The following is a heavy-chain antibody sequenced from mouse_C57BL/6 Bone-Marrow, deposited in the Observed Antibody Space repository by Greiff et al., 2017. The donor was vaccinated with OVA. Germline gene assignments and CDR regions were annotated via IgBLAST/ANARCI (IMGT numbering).Heavy chain of an antibody. V-gene: IGHV1-74*01. CDR1: GYTFTSYW. CDR2: IHPSDSDT. J-gene: IGHJ2*01. Sequence: QVQLKQPGAELVKPGASVKVSCKASGYTFTSYWMHWVKQRPGQGLEWIGRIHPSDSDTNYNQKFKGKATLTVDKSSSTAYMQLSSLTSEDSAVYYCASIYYYGSRDYWGQGTTLTVSS. D-gene: IGHD1-1*01. CDR3: ASIYYYGSRDY.